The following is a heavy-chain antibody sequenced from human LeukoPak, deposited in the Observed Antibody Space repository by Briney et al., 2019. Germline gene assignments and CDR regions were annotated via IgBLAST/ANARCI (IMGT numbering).Heavy chain of an antibody. J-gene: IGHJ4*02. Sequence: GGPLRLSCAASGFTFSSYWMSWVRQAPGKGLEWVANIKQDGSEKYYVDSVKGRFTISRDNAKNSLYLQMNSLRAEDTAVYYCARRGRIAAAGTDQYYFDYWGQGTLVTVSS. D-gene: IGHD6-13*01. CDR1: GFTFSSYW. CDR3: ARRGRIAAAGTDQYYFDY. CDR2: IKQDGSEK. V-gene: IGHV3-7*01.